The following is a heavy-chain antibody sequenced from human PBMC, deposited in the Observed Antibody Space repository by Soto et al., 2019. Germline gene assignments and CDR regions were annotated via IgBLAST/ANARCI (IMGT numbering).Heavy chain of an antibody. CDR3: ARPRYDGSGTPFDY. Sequence: EVQLVESGGGLVQPGGSLRLSCEASGFTFSSYWMHWVRQVPGKGLVWVSHINSDGSSTTYADSVKGRFTISRDNAKNTVYRQVTSLRDEDTAVYYCARPRYDGSGTPFDYWGQGTLVTVSS. D-gene: IGHD3-22*01. V-gene: IGHV3-74*01. CDR2: INSDGSST. J-gene: IGHJ4*02. CDR1: GFTFSSYW.